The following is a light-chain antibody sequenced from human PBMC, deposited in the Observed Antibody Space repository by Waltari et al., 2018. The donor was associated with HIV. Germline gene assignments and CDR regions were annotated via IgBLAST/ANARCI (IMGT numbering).Light chain of an antibody. CDR2: RVT. J-gene: IGLJ2*01. V-gene: IGLV2-14*03. Sequence: QSALTQPASVSGSPGQSVTISCTGTASAFGPSHFVSWYPQPPAHVPKVIISRVTSRPSGVPPRFSGSKSGNTASLTISGLRAEDEALYYCSTHTGNDTLAFGGGTKLTVL. CDR3: STHTGNDTLA. CDR1: ASAFGPSHF.